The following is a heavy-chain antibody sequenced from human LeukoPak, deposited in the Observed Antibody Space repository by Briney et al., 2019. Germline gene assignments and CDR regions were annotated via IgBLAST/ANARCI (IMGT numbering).Heavy chain of an antibody. J-gene: IGHJ5*02. Sequence: SETLSLTCTVSGGSISSYYWSWIRQPPGKGLEWTGYIYYSGSTNYNPSLKSRVTISVDTSKNQFSLKLSSVTAADTAVYYCARHREILNWFDPWGQGTLVTVSS. CDR3: ARHREILNWFDP. D-gene: IGHD3-10*01. CDR2: IYYSGST. V-gene: IGHV4-59*08. CDR1: GGSISSYY.